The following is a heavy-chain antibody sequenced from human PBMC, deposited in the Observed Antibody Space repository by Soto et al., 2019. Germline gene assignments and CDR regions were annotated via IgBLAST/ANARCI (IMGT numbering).Heavy chain of an antibody. V-gene: IGHV3-23*01. CDR3: AKGRSYYYYYGVGV. CDR2: IIDSGGST. J-gene: IGHJ6*02. CDR1: GFTFSSCS. Sequence: GGALRLSCAASGFTFSSCSMGWVRQAPGKGLEWVSDIIDSGGSTYYADSVKGRFTISRDNSKSTLYQQMNSLRAEDTALYYCAKGRSYYYYYGVGVWGQGTTVTVSS.